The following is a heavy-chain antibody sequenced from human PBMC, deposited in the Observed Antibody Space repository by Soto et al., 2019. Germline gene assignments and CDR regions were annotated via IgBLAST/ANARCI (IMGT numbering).Heavy chain of an antibody. CDR1: GFTFSRYI. CDR3: ASLLAGFDP. CDR2: ISSSSSYI. J-gene: IGHJ5*02. D-gene: IGHD6-25*01. Sequence: GGSLRLFWAASGFTFSRYIMNWVRQAPGKGLEWVSSISSSSSYIYYADSVKGRFTISRDNAKNSLYLQMNSLRAEDTAVYYCASLLAGFDPWGQGTLVTVSS. V-gene: IGHV3-21*01.